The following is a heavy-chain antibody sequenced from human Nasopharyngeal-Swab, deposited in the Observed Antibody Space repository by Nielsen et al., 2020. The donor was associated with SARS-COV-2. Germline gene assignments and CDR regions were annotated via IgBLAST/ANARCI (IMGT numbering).Heavy chain of an antibody. CDR1: GFTFSSYA. Sequence: GESLKISFAASGFTFSSYAMSWVRHSPGTGVEWVSAISGSGGSTYYADSVKGRFAISRDNSKNTLYLQMNSLRAEDTAVYYCAKLSTTVVTPAFDYWGQGTLVTVSS. V-gene: IGHV3-23*01. CDR2: ISGSGGST. D-gene: IGHD4-23*01. J-gene: IGHJ4*02. CDR3: AKLSTTVVTPAFDY.